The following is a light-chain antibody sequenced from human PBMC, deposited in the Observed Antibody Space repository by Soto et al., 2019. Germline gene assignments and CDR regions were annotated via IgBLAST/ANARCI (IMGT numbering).Light chain of an antibody. CDR1: SSDVGSYNY. J-gene: IGLJ1*01. CDR3: CSYAGTTISYV. Sequence: QSVLTQPASVSGSPGQSITISCTGTSSDVGSYNYVSWFQHHPGKAPKLIIYDVNKRPSGISDRFSGSKSGNTASLTISGLQAEDEADYYCCSYAGTTISYVFGTETKLTVL. V-gene: IGLV2-23*02. CDR2: DVN.